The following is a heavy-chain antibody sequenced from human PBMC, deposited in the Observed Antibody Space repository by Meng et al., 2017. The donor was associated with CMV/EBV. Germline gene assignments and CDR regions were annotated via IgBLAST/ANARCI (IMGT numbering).Heavy chain of an antibody. V-gene: IGHV5-51*01. Sequence: SGYSFTSYWIGWVRQMPGKGLEWMGIIYPGDSDTRYSPSFQGQVTISADKSISTAYLQWSSLKASDTAMYYCARRGRPSSWYGPLDPWGQGTLVTVSS. CDR1: GYSFTSYW. D-gene: IGHD6-13*01. J-gene: IGHJ5*02. CDR2: IYPGDSDT. CDR3: ARRGRPSSWYGPLDP.